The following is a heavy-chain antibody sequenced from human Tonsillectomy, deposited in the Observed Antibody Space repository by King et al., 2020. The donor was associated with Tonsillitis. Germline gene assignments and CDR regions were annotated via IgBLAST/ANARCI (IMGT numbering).Heavy chain of an antibody. CDR2: IYHSGRT. J-gene: IGHJ4*02. Sequence: VQLVESGGGVVQPGRSLRLSCAASGFTFSSYGMHWVRQAPGKGLEWIGYIYHSGRTTYNPSLKSRVTMSVDTSKKQFSLNLNSVTAADTAVYFCARQSGDYYDSSTYDPKYFDYWGQGTLVTVSS. CDR1: GFTFSSYG. D-gene: IGHD3-22*01. V-gene: IGHV4-59*01. CDR3: ARQSGDYYDSSTYDPKYFDY.